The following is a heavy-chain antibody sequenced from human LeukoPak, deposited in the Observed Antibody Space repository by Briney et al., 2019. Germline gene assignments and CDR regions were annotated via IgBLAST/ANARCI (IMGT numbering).Heavy chain of an antibody. J-gene: IGHJ6*02. D-gene: IGHD5-24*01. CDR1: GGTFSSYA. CDR2: IIPIFGTA. V-gene: IGHV1-69*13. Sequence: ASVKVSCKASGGTFSSYAISWVRQAPGQGLEWMGGIIPIFGTANYAQKFQGRVTITADESTSTAYMELSSLRSEDTAVYYCARDRATVTSYYGMDVWGQGTTVTVSS. CDR3: ARDRATVTSYYGMDV.